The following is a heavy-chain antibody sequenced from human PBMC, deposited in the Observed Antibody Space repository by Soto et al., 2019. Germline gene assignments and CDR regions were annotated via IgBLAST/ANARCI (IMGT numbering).Heavy chain of an antibody. CDR3: AKDPYSGVLVPVAIGFDP. D-gene: IGHD2-2*01. CDR2: ISGSGGSA. J-gene: IGHJ5*02. CDR1: GFTFSNYA. V-gene: IGHV3-23*01. Sequence: PGGSLRLSCAASGFTFSNYAMTWVRQGPGKGPEWVSAISGSGGSAYYADSVKGRFTISRDNSKNTLYLQMNSLRADDSGVYYCAKDPYSGVLVPVAIGFDPWGPGTLVTVSS.